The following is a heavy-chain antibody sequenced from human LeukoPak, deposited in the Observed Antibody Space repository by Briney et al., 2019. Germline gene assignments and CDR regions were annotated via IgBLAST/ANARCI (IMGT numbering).Heavy chain of an antibody. V-gene: IGHV3-7*01. CDR3: ARECLISSASDY. CDR1: GFTFSSYW. Sequence: GGSLRLSCAASGFTFSSYWMSWVRQAPGKGLKWVANIKKDGSDKYYVDSVKGRFTISRDNAKTSLYLQMNSLRAEDTAVYYCARECLISSASDYWGQGTLVTVSS. CDR2: IKKDGSDK. J-gene: IGHJ4*02. D-gene: IGHD6-25*01.